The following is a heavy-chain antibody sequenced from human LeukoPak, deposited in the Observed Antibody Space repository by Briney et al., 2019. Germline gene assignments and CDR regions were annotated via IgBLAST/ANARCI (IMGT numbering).Heavy chain of an antibody. CDR1: GYSISSGYY. CDR3: ARHVGSTGYCEY. CDR2: IFRSGST. Sequence: PSETLSLTCSVSGYSISSGYYWGWFRQPPGKGLEWVGSIFRSGSTNYNASLQSRVTVSVDTSKNQFSVTLTSVTAADTAVYFCARHVGSTGYCEYWGQGVLVTVSS. V-gene: IGHV4-38-2*02. D-gene: IGHD3-22*01. J-gene: IGHJ4*02.